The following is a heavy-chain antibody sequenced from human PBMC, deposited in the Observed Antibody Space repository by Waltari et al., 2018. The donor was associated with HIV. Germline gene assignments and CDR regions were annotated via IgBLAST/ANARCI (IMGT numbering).Heavy chain of an antibody. D-gene: IGHD1-26*01. CDR3: ATNSGSYRQGWFDP. V-gene: IGHV3-30*01. CDR1: GFPFIDHA. CDR2: VIYDGSNE. J-gene: IGHJ5*02. Sequence: VQLVASAGGVVPPGTSLTLSWAPSGFPFIDHALHWVRQPPGKGLEWVASVIYDGSNEDYADYVTGRFTVSSYNSKNTLYLQMDSLRPEDTAVYYCATNSGSYRQGWFDPWGQGTQVTVSS.